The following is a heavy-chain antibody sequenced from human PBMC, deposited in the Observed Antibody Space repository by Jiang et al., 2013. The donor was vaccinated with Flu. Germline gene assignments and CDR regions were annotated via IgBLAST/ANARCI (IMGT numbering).Heavy chain of an antibody. CDR1: GFTFSSYE. D-gene: IGHD3-10*01. J-gene: IGHJ3*02. Sequence: VQLVESGGGLVQPGGSLRLSCAASGFTFSSYEMNWVRQAPGKGLEWVSYISSSGSTIYYADSVKGRFTISRDNAKNSLYLQMNSLRAEDTAVYYCARFRITTDAFDIWAKGQWSPSLQ. CDR3: ARFRITTDAFDI. CDR2: ISSSGSTI. V-gene: IGHV3-48*03.